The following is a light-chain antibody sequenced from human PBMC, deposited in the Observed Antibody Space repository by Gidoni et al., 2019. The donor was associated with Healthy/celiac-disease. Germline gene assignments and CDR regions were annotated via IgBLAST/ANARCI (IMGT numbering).Light chain of an antibody. CDR2: AAS. CDR1: QVISSY. J-gene: IGKJ5*01. Sequence: DIQLTQSPSFLSASVGDRVTITCRASQVISSYLAWYQQKPGKATKLLIYAASTLPSGVPSRFSCSGSGTEFTLTISSLHPEDFATYYCQQLNSYPFTLGPGTRLEIK. V-gene: IGKV1-9*01. CDR3: QQLNSYPFT.